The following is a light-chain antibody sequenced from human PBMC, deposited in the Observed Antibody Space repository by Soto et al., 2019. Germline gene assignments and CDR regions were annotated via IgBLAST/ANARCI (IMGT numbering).Light chain of an antibody. V-gene: IGLV1-40*01. CDR3: LSYDSSLSASRV. J-gene: IGLJ2*01. CDR2: GNT. CDR1: SSNIGAGYD. Sequence: QSVLTQPPSVSGAPGQRVTISCSGSSSNIGAGYDVHWYQQLPGTAPKLLLYGNTNRPSGVPDRFSGSKSGTSASLAITGLQAEDEADYYCLSYDSSLSASRVFGGGTKLTVL.